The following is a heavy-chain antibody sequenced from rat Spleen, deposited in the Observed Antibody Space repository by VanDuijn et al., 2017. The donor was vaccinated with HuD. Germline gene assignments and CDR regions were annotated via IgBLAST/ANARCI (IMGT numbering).Heavy chain of an antibody. CDR2: IWAGGNT. CDR1: GFSLTSYH. D-gene: IGHD1-12*02. J-gene: IGHJ4*01. Sequence: QVQLKESGPGLVQPSQTLSLTCTVSGFSLTSYHVSWVRQPPGKSLEWMGTIWAGGNTNYNSAVQSRLSISRDTSKSQVFLKVNSLQPEDTGTYYCARQSYYDGSPYVLDAWGQGASVTVSS. V-gene: IGHV2-72*01. CDR3: ARQSYYDGSPYVLDA.